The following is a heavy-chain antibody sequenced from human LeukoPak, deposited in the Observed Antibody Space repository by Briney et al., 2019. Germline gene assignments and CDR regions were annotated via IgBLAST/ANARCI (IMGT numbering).Heavy chain of an antibody. CDR1: GGSISSSSYY. J-gene: IGHJ5*02. CDR2: IYYSGST. V-gene: IGHV4-39*01. Sequence: SETLSLTCTVSGGSISSSSYYWGWIRQPPGKGLEWIGSIYYSGSTYYNPSLKSRVTISVDTSKNQFSLKLSSVTAADRAVYYRARHWVVVTARDNWFDPWGQGTLVTVSS. D-gene: IGHD2-21*02. CDR3: ARHWVVVTARDNWFDP.